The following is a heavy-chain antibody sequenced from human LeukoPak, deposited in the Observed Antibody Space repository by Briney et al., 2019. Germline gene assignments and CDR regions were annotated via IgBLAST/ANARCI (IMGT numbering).Heavy chain of an antibody. D-gene: IGHD3-22*01. J-gene: IGHJ4*02. CDR3: AKARRITMIVVVEDYFDY. V-gene: IGHV3-15*01. CDR2: IKSKTDGGTT. CDR1: GFTFSNAW. Sequence: GGSLRLSCAASGFTFSNAWMSWVRQAPGKGLEWVGRIKSKTDGGTTDYAAPVKGRFTISRDDSKNTLYLQMNSLKTEDTAVYYCAKARRITMIVVVEDYFDYWGQGTLVTVSS.